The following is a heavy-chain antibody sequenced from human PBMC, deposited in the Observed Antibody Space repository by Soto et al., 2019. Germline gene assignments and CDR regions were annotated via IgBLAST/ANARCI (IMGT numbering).Heavy chain of an antibody. CDR3: AREEYTYGYRPYFGN. V-gene: IGHV3-7*01. Sequence: PGGSLRLSCAASGFSFRNFWMSWVRQAPGKGLEWVANIKKDGSEIHYVDSVKGRFTVSRDNGKDSLYLQMNSLRVDDAAVYYCAREEYTYGYRPYFGNSGQGTLVTVSS. CDR2: IKKDGSEI. J-gene: IGHJ4*02. CDR1: GFSFRNFW. D-gene: IGHD5-18*01.